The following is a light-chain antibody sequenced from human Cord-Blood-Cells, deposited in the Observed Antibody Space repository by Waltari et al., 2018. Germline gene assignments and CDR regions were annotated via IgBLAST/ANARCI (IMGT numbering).Light chain of an antibody. CDR1: STDAGSYNL. CDR2: EGS. Sequence: QSALTQPASVSGSPGQSITLPCTGTSTDAGSYNLCSWYQQHPGKAPKLMIYEGSKRPSGVSNRFSGSKSGNTASLTISGLQAEDEADYYCCSYAGSSTWVFGGGTKLTVL. CDR3: CSYAGSSTWV. V-gene: IGLV2-23*01. J-gene: IGLJ3*02.